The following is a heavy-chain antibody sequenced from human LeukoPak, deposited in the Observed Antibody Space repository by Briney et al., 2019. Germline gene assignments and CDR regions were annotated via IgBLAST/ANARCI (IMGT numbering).Heavy chain of an antibody. CDR3: ARGGSMKQLVGRGGRYFDY. D-gene: IGHD6-6*01. V-gene: IGHV3-21*05. Sequence: GGSLRLSCAASEFTFSSYSMNWVRQAPGKGLEWVSYITNSGNSKSHADSVKGRFTISRDNAKNSLYLQMNSLRAEDTAVYYCARGGSMKQLVGRGGRYFDYWGQGTLVTVSS. CDR1: EFTFSSYS. CDR2: ITNSGNSK. J-gene: IGHJ4*02.